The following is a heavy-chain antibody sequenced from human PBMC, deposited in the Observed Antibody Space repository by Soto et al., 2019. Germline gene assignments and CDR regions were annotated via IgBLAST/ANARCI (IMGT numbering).Heavy chain of an antibody. D-gene: IGHD2-21*02. CDR1: GGTFSSYA. CDR2: IIPIFGTA. V-gene: IGHV1-69*13. CDR3: ARDLAYCGGDCLYYFDY. Sequence: ASVKVSCKASGGTFSSYAISWVRQAPGQGLEWMGGIIPIFGTANYAQKFQGRVTITADESTSTAYMELSSLRSEDTAVYYCARDLAYCGGDCLYYFDYWGQGTLVTVSS. J-gene: IGHJ4*02.